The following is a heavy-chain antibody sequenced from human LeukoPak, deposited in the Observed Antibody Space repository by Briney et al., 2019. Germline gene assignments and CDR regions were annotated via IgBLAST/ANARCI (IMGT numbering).Heavy chain of an antibody. CDR1: GFTFDDYA. CDR3: AKDRARYSGSDYSMNY. CDR2: ISWNSGSI. V-gene: IGHV3-9*01. D-gene: IGHD1-26*01. J-gene: IGHJ4*02. Sequence: SLRLSCAASGFTFDDYAMHWVRQAPGKGLEWVSGISWNSGSIGYADSVKGRFTISRDNAKNSLYLQMNSLRAEDTALYYCAKDRARYSGSDYSMNYWGQGTLVTVSS.